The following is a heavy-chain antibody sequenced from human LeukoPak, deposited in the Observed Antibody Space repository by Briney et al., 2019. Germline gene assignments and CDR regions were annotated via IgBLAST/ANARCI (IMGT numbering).Heavy chain of an antibody. CDR1: GFTFSSYG. V-gene: IGHV3-33*01. Sequence: GGSLRLSCAASGFTFSSYGMHWVRQAPGKGLEWVAVIWYDGSNKYYADSVKGRFTISRDNSKNTLYLQMNSLGAEDTAVYYCARDLPPEYSSSLGYDYWGQGTLVTVSS. CDR3: ARDLPPEYSSSLGYDY. CDR2: IWYDGSNK. D-gene: IGHD6-6*01. J-gene: IGHJ4*02.